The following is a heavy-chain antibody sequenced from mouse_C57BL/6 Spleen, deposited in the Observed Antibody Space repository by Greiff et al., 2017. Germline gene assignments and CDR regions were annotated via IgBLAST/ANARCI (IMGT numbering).Heavy chain of an antibody. CDR1: GYSITSGYY. Sequence: EVQVVESGPGLVKPSQSLSLTCSVTGYSITSGYYWNWIRQFPGNKLEWMGYISYDGSNNYNPSLKNRISITRDTSKNQFFLKLNSVTTEDTATYYCARVNYYGSGVMDYWGQGTSVTVSS. CDR2: ISYDGSN. CDR3: ARVNYYGSGVMDY. J-gene: IGHJ4*01. V-gene: IGHV3-6*01. D-gene: IGHD1-1*01.